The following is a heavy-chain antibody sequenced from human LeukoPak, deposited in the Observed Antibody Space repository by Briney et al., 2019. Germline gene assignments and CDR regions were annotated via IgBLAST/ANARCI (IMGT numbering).Heavy chain of an antibody. CDR1: RFTFSSYS. D-gene: IGHD2-2*01. Sequence: PGGSRRLSCAASRFTFSSYSMNWVRQAPGKGLEWVSYISSSSSSIYYADSVKGRFTISRDNAKNSLYLQMNSLRDEDTAVYYCARSSGGDIVVVPAAMWDYYDYGMDVWGQGTTVTVSS. CDR3: ARSSGGDIVVVPAAMWDYYDYGMDV. CDR2: ISSSSSSI. V-gene: IGHV3-48*02. J-gene: IGHJ6*02.